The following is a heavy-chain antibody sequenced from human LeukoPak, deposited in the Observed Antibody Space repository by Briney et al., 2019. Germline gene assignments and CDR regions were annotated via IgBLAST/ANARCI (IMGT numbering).Heavy chain of an antibody. CDR3: ARGTATRLRVYYFDY. D-gene: IGHD4-17*01. V-gene: IGHV1-8*02. J-gene: IGHJ4*02. Sequence: GASVKVSCKASGYTFTGYYMHWVRQAPGQGLGWMGWMNPNSGNTGYAQKFQGRVTMTRNTSISTAYMELSSLRSEDTAVYYCARGTATRLRVYYFDYRGQGTLVTVSS. CDR2: MNPNSGNT. CDR1: GYTFTGYY.